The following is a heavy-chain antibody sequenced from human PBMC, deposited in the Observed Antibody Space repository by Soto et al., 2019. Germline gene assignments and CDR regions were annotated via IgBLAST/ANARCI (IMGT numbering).Heavy chain of an antibody. V-gene: IGHV4-4*07. CDR2: IYISGLT. D-gene: IGHD3-16*02. J-gene: IGHJ5*02. Sequence: QVQLQESGPGPVKSSETLSLTCTVSGGSSTSYYWSWIRKSAGQGLEGIGRIYISGLTNYSPSLESRVTMAVDTSKNQFSLRLSSVTAAETAVYYCVRDKGSYQETWFDPWGQGILVSVSS. CDR3: VRDKGSYQETWFDP. CDR1: GGSSTSYY.